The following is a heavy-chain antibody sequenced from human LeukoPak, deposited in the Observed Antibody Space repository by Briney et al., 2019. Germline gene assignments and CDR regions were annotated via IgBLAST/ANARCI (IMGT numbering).Heavy chain of an antibody. Sequence: IEYTYYQGYTNSNPSLKSRVTISVDTSKNQFSLKLSSVTATDTAVYYCARAPRGYSFFLDYWGQGTLVTVSS. J-gene: IGHJ4*02. D-gene: IGHD5-18*01. CDR2: TYYQGYT. CDR3: ARAPRGYSFFLDY. V-gene: IGHV4-59*01.